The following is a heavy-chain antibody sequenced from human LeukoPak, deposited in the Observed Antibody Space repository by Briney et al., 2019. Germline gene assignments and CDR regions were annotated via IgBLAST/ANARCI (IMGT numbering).Heavy chain of an antibody. CDR2: IIPILGIA. CDR1: GYTFTSYG. CDR3: ARDDYGDYASSFDY. J-gene: IGHJ4*02. Sequence: GASVKVSCKASGYTFTSYGISWVRQAPGQGLEWMGRIIPILGIANYAQKFQGRVTITADKSTSTAYMELSSLRSEDTAVYYCARDDYGDYASSFDYWGQGTLVTVSS. D-gene: IGHD4-17*01. V-gene: IGHV1-69*04.